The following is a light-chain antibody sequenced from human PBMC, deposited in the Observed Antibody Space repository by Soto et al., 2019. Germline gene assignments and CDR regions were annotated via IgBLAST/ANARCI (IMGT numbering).Light chain of an antibody. CDR3: QQYDRPPIT. CDR1: QSVGSD. V-gene: IGKV3D-15*01. CDR2: DIF. J-gene: IGKJ5*01. Sequence: EIVMTHSPATLSVSPWERATLSCRASQSVGSDLSWYQQKPGQAPRLVIYDIFTRATGVPTSISCSGAGTDSPLTISRLAPEDSALYYCQQYDRPPITFGQGTRLEIK.